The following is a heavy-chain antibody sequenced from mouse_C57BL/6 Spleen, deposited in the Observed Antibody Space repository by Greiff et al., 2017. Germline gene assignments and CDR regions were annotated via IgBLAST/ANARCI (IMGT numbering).Heavy chain of an antibody. D-gene: IGHD1-1*01. V-gene: IGHV15-2*01. J-gene: IGHJ3*01. Sequence: VQLQQSGSELRSPGSSVKLSCKDFDSEVFPIAYMSWVRQKPGHGFEWIGGILPSIGRTIYGEKFEDKATLDADTLSNTAYLELNSLTSEDSAIYYCARPDGSSYVSFAYWGQGTLVTVSA. CDR2: ILPSIGRT. CDR1: DSEVFPIAY. CDR3: ARPDGSSYVSFAY.